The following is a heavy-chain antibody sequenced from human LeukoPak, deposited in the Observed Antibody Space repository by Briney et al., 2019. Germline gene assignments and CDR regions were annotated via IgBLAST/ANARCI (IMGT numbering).Heavy chain of an antibody. CDR2: ISGSGGST. J-gene: IGHJ4*02. Sequence: PGGSLRLSCAASGFTFSSYAMSWVRQAPGKGLEWVSAISGSGGSTYYADSVKGRFTISRDNSKNTLYLQMNSLRAEDTAVYYCTKDTGRWLQLGYFDYWGQGTLVTVSS. CDR1: GFTFSSYA. D-gene: IGHD5-24*01. CDR3: TKDTGRWLQLGYFDY. V-gene: IGHV3-23*01.